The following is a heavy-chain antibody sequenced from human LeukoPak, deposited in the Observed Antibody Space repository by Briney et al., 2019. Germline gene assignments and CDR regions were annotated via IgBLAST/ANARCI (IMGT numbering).Heavy chain of an antibody. CDR1: GFTFSSYA. CDR3: AKPNTWLAQDADAFDI. Sequence: GGSLRLSCAASGFTFSSYAMSWVRQAPGKGLEWVSAISGSGGSTYYADSVKGRFTNSRDNSKNTLYLQMNSLRAEDTAVYYCAKPNTWLAQDADAFDIWGQGTMVTVSS. CDR2: ISGSGGST. J-gene: IGHJ3*02. V-gene: IGHV3-23*01. D-gene: IGHD6-19*01.